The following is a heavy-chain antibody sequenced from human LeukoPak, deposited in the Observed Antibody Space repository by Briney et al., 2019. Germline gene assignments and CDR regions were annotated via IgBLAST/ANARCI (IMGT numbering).Heavy chain of an antibody. CDR3: ATGVSSGWYLVY. CDR1: GYTFTNFY. Sequence: ASVKVSCKTSGYTFTNFYMHWVRQAPGKGLEWMGGFDPEDGETIYAQKFQGRVTMTEDTSTDTAYMELSSLRSEDTAVYYCATGVSSGWYLVYWGQGTLVTVSS. CDR2: FDPEDGET. D-gene: IGHD6-19*01. J-gene: IGHJ4*02. V-gene: IGHV1-24*01.